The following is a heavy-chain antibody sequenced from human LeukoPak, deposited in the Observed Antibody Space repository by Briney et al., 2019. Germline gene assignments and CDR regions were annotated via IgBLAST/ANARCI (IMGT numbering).Heavy chain of an antibody. Sequence: GESLKISCKGSGYTFSSYWIGWVRQMPGKGLERMGIIYPGDSDTRYSPSLHGQVTISVDTSIGTAYLQWSSLKASDTAIYYCARQNDFRLDYWGQGTLVTVSS. CDR1: GYTFSSYW. J-gene: IGHJ4*02. CDR2: IYPGDSDT. CDR3: ARQNDFRLDY. D-gene: IGHD3-3*01. V-gene: IGHV5-51*01.